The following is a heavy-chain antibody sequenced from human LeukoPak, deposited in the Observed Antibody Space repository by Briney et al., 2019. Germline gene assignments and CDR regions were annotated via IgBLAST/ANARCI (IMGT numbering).Heavy chain of an antibody. J-gene: IGHJ5*02. CDR3: ARAYYDSSGYNGLWFDP. V-gene: IGHV4-59*01. CDR2: IYYSGST. Sequence: SETLSLTCTVSGGSISSYYWSWIRQPPGKGLGWIGYIYYSGSTNYNPSLKSRVTISVDTSKNQFSLKLSSVTAADTAVYYCARAYYDSSGYNGLWFDPWGQGTLVTVSS. D-gene: IGHD3-22*01. CDR1: GGSISSYY.